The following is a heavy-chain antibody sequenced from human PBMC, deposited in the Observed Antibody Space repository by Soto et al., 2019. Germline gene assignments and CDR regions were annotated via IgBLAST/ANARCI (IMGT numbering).Heavy chain of an antibody. D-gene: IGHD3-16*01. CDR2: IYFNGNT. CDR3: ASVTFGGVVLAH. Sequence: ETLSLACTVSSASFSKYYWSWIRQPPWKGLEWIVYIYFNGNTNYNPSLKRRVTISIDTSKKQISLNLTSVTDADTAVYYCASVTFGGVVLAHWGQGTLVTVSS. J-gene: IGHJ4*02. CDR1: SASFSKYY. V-gene: IGHV4-59*01.